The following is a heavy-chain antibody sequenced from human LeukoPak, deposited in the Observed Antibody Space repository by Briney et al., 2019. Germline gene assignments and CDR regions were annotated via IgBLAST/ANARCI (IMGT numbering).Heavy chain of an antibody. CDR3: ARGPPLYHCTSTSCHTSLRSWYFDL. D-gene: IGHD2-2*02. V-gene: IGHV4-61*05. Sequence: PSETLSLTCTVSGGSISSSSYYWGWIRQPPGKGLEWIGYIYYSGSTNYNPSLKSRVTISVDTSKNQFSLKLRSVTAADTAVYYCARGPPLYHCTSTSCHTSLRSWYFDLWGRGTLVTVSS. CDR1: GGSISSSSYY. CDR2: IYYSGST. J-gene: IGHJ2*01.